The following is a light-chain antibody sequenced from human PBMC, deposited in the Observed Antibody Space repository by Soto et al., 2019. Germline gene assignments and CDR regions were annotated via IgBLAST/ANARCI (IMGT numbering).Light chain of an antibody. CDR3: QSYDGASGI. CDR1: ASNIGADYA. V-gene: IGLV1-40*01. J-gene: IGLJ2*01. CDR2: GPT. Sequence: QSVLTQPPSVSGAPGQRVTISCTGTASNIGADYAVHWYQQLPGAAPKLLIQGPTARPSGVPDRFSGSKSGTSASLAISALQPEDEGHYYCQSYDGASGIFGGGTKLTVL.